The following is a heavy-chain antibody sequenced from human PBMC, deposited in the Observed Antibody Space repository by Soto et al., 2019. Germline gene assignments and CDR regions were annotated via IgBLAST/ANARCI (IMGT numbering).Heavy chain of an antibody. J-gene: IGHJ4*02. CDR3: ARRDGYNSFDY. CDR1: GGTFRSYANTYA. CDR2: FIPLFPTA. D-gene: IGHD5-12*01. Sequence: QVQLVQSGAEVKKPGSSVKVSCKASGGTFRSYANTYAINWVRQTPGQGLEWMGGFIPLFPTANYAQKFQGRLTITADESASTGYMELSSLRSEDTAVYYCARRDGYNSFDYWGQGTLVTVSS. V-gene: IGHV1-69*01.